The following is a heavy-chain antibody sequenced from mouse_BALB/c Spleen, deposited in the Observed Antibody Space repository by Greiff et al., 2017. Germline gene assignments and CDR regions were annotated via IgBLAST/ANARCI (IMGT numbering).Heavy chain of an antibody. CDR3: ARPDYDEAWFAY. D-gene: IGHD2-4*01. J-gene: IGHJ3*01. Sequence: EVQLVESGGGLVQPGGSRKLSCAASGFTFSSFGMHWARQAPEKGLEWVAYISSGSSTIYYADTVKGRFTISRDNPKNTLFLQMTSLRSEGTAMYYCARPDYDEAWFAYWGQGTLVTVSA. CDR1: GFTFSSFG. CDR2: ISSGSSTI. V-gene: IGHV5-17*02.